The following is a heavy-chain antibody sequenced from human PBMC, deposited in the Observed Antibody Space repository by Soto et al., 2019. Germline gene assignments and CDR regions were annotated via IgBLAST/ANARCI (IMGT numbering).Heavy chain of an antibody. CDR2: IFSNDER. CDR3: AQTDDGGRSRTPAGWFDA. CDR1: GFSLSNAGMG. Sequence: QVTLKESGPVLVKPTETLTLTCTVSGFSLSNAGMGVSWIRQPPGKAPEWLAHIFSNDERRFSTSLKNRLTISKDTSNSQVVLIMTNMDPVDTGTDYCAQTDDGGRSRTPAGWFDAWGQGTLVTVSS. D-gene: IGHD2-15*01. J-gene: IGHJ5*02. V-gene: IGHV2-26*01.